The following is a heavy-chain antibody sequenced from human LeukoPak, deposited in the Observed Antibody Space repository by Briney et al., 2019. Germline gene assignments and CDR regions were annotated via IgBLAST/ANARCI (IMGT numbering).Heavy chain of an antibody. CDR3: AKDTSLRHYDYVWGSSPAFDY. CDR2: FNPNSGRT. Sequence: ASVKVSCKASGYTFTGYYMHWVRQAPGQGLEWMGWFNPNSGRTNYAQNFQGRVTMTRDTSISTAYMELSRLRSDDTAVYYCAKDTSLRHYDYVWGSSPAFDYWGQGTLVTVSS. CDR1: GYTFTGYY. J-gene: IGHJ4*02. V-gene: IGHV1-2*02. D-gene: IGHD3-16*01.